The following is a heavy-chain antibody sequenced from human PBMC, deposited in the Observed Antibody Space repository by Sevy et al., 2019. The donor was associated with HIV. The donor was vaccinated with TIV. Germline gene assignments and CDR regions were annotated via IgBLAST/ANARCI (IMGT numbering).Heavy chain of an antibody. CDR3: ARAPYDYTTSGHYWGAY. CDR2: ISAYNGNA. Sequence: ASVKVSCKASGYTFTSYGISWVRQAPGQGLEWMGWISAYNGNANYTQKLQVRDTMTTDTSTSTAYMELRSLRSDDTAVYYCARAPYDYTTSGHYWGAYWGQGTLVSVSS. D-gene: IGHD3-22*01. V-gene: IGHV1-18*04. J-gene: IGHJ4*02. CDR1: GYTFTSYG.